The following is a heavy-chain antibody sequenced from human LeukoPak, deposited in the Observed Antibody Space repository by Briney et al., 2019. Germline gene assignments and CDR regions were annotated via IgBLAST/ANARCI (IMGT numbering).Heavy chain of an antibody. J-gene: IGHJ6*03. Sequence: VASVKVSCKASGYTFTTSGISWVRQAPGQGLEWVGWIGPYNGNTNSAQKFQGRVTMTTDISTSTAYMELRSLRSDDTAVYYCARVNSGDYGNYYYYYYMDVWGKGTTVTISS. V-gene: IGHV1-18*01. D-gene: IGHD4/OR15-4a*01. CDR2: IGPYNGNT. CDR3: ARVNSGDYGNYYYYYYMDV. CDR1: GYTFTTSG.